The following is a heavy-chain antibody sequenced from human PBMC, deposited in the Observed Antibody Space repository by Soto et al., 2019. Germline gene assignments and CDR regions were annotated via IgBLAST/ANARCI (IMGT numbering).Heavy chain of an antibody. CDR2: IYWDDDK. V-gene: IGHV2-5*02. J-gene: IGHJ3*01. CDR1: GFSLTTSGAG. CDR3: AHLKIMTSSSAFDF. D-gene: IGHD3-16*01. Sequence: QITLKESGPTLVKPTQTLTLTCTFSGFSLTTSGAGVGWIRQPPGKALEWLAFIYWDDDKRYSPSLKSRSINXKXTXXNQVVLTMTNMDPVDTATYYCAHLKIMTSSSAFDFWGQGTMVSVSS.